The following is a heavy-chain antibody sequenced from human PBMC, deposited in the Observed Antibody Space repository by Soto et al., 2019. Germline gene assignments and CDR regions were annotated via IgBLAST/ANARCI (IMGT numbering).Heavy chain of an antibody. CDR1: GYTFTNYG. D-gene: IGHD2-15*01. Sequence: ASVKVSCKASGYTFTNYGVSWVRQAPGQGLEWMGWINGYNGNTNYAQKVQGRVTMTTDTSTNTAYLELRSLRSDDTAVYYCVRRSFVAGGRCYGEDDALDIWGQGTTVTVSS. CDR3: VRRSFVAGGRCYGEDDALDI. J-gene: IGHJ3*02. CDR2: INGYNGNT. V-gene: IGHV1-18*04.